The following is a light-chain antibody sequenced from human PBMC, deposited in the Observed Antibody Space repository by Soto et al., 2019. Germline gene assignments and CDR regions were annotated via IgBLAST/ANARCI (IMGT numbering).Light chain of an antibody. Sequence: EIVLTQSPGTLSLSPGERATLSCRASQSVXSSYLAWYQQKPGQAPRLLIYGASSRATGIPDRFSGSGSGTDFTLTISRLEPEDFAVYYCQQYGSSPPYTFGQETKLEIK. CDR2: GAS. CDR3: QQYGSSPPYT. CDR1: QSVXSSY. V-gene: IGKV3-20*01. J-gene: IGKJ2*01.